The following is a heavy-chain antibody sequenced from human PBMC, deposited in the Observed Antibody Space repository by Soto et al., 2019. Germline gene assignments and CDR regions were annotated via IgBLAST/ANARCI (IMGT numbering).Heavy chain of an antibody. Sequence: PGVSMRVSCAAAGFTFSSYSMNWVRKAPGKGLEWVSSISSSSYIYYADSVKGRFTISRDNAKNSLYLQMNSLRAEDTAVYYCARDPLCGGDCYGPGNWFDPWGQGTLVTVSS. CDR2: ISSSSYI. J-gene: IGHJ5*02. V-gene: IGHV3-21*01. CDR3: ARDPLCGGDCYGPGNWFDP. CDR1: GFTFSSYS. D-gene: IGHD2-21*02.